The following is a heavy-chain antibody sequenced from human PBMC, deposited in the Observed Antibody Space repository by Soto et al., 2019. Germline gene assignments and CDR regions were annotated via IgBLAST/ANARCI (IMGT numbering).Heavy chain of an antibody. CDR1: GYSCTSYW. CDR3: AGGGVRGVITRTRDYYGMDV. D-gene: IGHD3-10*01. Sequence: PGQPMKNSCRGVGYSCTSYWIGRMSQMHGKGLEWMGIIYPGDSDTRYSPSFQGQVTISADKSISTAYLQWSSLKASDTAMYYCAGGGVRGVITRTRDYYGMDVWGQGTTVTVSS. J-gene: IGHJ6*02. V-gene: IGHV5-51*01. CDR2: IYPGDSDT.